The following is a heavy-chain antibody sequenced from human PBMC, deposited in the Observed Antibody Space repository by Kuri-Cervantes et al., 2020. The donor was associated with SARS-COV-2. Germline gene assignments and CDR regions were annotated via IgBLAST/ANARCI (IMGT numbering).Heavy chain of an antibody. CDR2: ISGSAGRT. CDR3: AKEIRLYYYMDV. CDR1: GFSSSDYA. D-gene: IGHD6-19*01. J-gene: IGHJ6*03. Sequence: GESLKISCVASGFSSSDYAMSWVRQTPGKGLEWISVISGSAGRTYYADPVKGRFTVSKDKFRNTLYLQMNSLRAEDTAVYYCAKEIRLYYYMDVWGKGTTVTVSS. V-gene: IGHV3-23*01.